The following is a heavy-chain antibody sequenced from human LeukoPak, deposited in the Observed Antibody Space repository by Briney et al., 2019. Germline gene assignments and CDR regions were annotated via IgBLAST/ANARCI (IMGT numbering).Heavy chain of an antibody. CDR2: VSGSGSST. J-gene: IGHJ4*02. D-gene: IGHD3-22*01. Sequence: GGSLRLSCAASGFTFSNYAMSWVRQAPGKGLEWVPIVSGSGSSTYYADSVKGRFTISRDNSKNTLYLQMNSLRVEDTAVYYCAICPDSSGLVDYWGQGTLVTVSS. CDR1: GFTFSNYA. CDR3: AICPDSSGLVDY. V-gene: IGHV3-23*01.